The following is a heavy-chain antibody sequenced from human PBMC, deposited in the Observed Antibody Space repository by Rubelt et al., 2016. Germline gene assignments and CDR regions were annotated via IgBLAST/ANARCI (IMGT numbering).Heavy chain of an antibody. D-gene: IGHD3-3*01. V-gene: IGHV4-30-2*01. J-gene: IGHJ6*02. Sequence: IYHSGSTYYNPSLKSRVTISVDRSKNQFSLKLSSVTAADTAVYYCARRITIFGVVMGYYYYYGMDVWGQGTTVTVSS. CDR3: ARRITIFGVVMGYYYYYGMDV. CDR2: IYHSGST.